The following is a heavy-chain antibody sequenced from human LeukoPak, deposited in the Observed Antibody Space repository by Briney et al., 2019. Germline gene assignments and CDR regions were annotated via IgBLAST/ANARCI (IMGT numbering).Heavy chain of an antibody. CDR3: ARGYWFYFDY. D-gene: IGHD2-8*02. CDR2: IYISGST. Sequence: SETLSLTCTVSGGSISSGSYYWSWIRQPAGKGLEWIGRIYISGSTSYNPSLKGRVTISADTSKNQFSLKLSSVTAADTAVYYCARGYWFYFDYWGQGTLVTVSS. CDR1: GGSISSGSYY. J-gene: IGHJ4*02. V-gene: IGHV4-61*02.